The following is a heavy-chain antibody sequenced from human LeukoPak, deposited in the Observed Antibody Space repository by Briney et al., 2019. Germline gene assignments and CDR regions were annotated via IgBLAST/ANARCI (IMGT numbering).Heavy chain of an antibody. Sequence: ASLKVSCKTSGYTFADFYLHWVRQAPGRGLEWMGWIYPKSGGTIYAQKFQGRVTMTRDTSISTAYMELSRLRSDDTAVYYCARDPRYCSSTSCYSSYYMDVWGKGTTVTVSS. CDR1: GYTFADFY. CDR2: IYPKSGGT. CDR3: ARDPRYCSSTSCYSSYYMDV. D-gene: IGHD2-2*01. V-gene: IGHV1-2*02. J-gene: IGHJ6*03.